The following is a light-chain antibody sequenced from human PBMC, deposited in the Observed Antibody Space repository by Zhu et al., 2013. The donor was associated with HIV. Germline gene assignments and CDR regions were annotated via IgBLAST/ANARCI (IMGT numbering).Light chain of an antibody. J-gene: IGLJ1*01. CDR1: SSDVGGYNY. V-gene: IGLV2-14*01. CDR3: SSYTTINTLV. Sequence: QSALTQPPSASGSPGQSVTISCTGTSSDVGGYNYVSWYQQYPGKAPKLMIYEVSNRPSGVSNRFSGSKSGNTASLTIFGLQTEDEADYYCSSYTTINTLVFGTGTKVTVL. CDR2: EVS.